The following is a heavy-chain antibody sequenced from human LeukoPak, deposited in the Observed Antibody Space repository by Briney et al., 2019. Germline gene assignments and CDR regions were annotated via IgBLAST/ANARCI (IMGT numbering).Heavy chain of an antibody. D-gene: IGHD3-22*01. CDR3: ASGYYDSSGPLPYYYYYYMDV. J-gene: IGHJ6*03. V-gene: IGHV3-21*01. CDR2: ISSSSSYI. Sequence: PGGSLRLSCAASGFTFSSYSVNWVRQAPGKGLEWVSSISSSSSYIYYADSVKGRFTISRDNAKNSLYLQMNSLRAEDTAVYYCASGYYDSSGPLPYYYYYYMDVWGKGTTVTVSS. CDR1: GFTFSSYS.